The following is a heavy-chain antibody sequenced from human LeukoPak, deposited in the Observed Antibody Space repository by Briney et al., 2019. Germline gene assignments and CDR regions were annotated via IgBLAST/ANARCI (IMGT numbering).Heavy chain of an antibody. CDR1: GFTFSSYA. D-gene: IGHD3-9*01. Sequence: GGSLRLSCAASGFTFSSYAMSWVRQAPGKGLEWVSGISGSGGVTYSADSVKGRFTISRDNSKNTLYLQMNSLRAEDTAVYYCAKGTLRYPDLSSLYFGYWGQGTLVTVSS. CDR3: AKGTLRYPDLSSLYFGY. V-gene: IGHV3-23*01. CDR2: ISGSGGVT. J-gene: IGHJ4*02.